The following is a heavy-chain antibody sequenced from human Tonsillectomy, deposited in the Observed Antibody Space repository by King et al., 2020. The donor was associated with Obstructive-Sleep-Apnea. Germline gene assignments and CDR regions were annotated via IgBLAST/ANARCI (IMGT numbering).Heavy chain of an antibody. CDR3: ARDSPHGSGSDGMDV. Sequence: VQLVESGAEVKKPGSSVKVSCKASGGTFSSYAISWVRQAPGQGLEWMGGIIPILGVGNYAQKFQGRVTITADKSTSTAYMDLSSLRSEDTAVYYCARDSPHGSGSDGMDVWGQGTTVTVSS. D-gene: IGHD3-10*01. CDR1: GGTFSSYA. J-gene: IGHJ6*02. CDR2: IIPILGVG. V-gene: IGHV1-69*10.